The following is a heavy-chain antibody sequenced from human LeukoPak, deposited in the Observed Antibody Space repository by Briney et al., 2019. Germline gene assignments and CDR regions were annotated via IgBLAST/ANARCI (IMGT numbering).Heavy chain of an antibody. J-gene: IGHJ4*02. CDR1: GFTFSSYA. V-gene: IGHV3-23*01. CDR3: AKQPGSVVDSSGSLSRH. Sequence: GGSLRLSCAASGFTFSSYAMSWVRQAPGKGLEWVSTISGSGASKYYADSVKGRFTISRDNSKNTLYLQMNSLRAEDTAVYYCAKQPGSVVDSSGSLSRHWGQGALVTVSS. D-gene: IGHD3-22*01. CDR2: ISGSGASK.